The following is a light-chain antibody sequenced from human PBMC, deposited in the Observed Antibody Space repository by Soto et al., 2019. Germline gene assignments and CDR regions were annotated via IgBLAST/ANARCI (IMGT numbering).Light chain of an antibody. J-gene: IGKJ1*01. Sequence: IRLTQPPGTLSLSPGERATLSCRASESVSGNYLAWYQQTPGQAPRLLIYSASARATGIPSRFSGSGSGTDFTLTITRLEPEDFAVYYCQQYGRSGTFGQGTKVAIK. V-gene: IGKV3-20*01. CDR1: ESVSGNY. CDR2: SAS. CDR3: QQYGRSGT.